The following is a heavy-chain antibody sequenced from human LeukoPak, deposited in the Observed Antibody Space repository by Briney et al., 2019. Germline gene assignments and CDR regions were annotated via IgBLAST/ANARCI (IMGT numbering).Heavy chain of an antibody. J-gene: IGHJ4*02. V-gene: IGHV3-48*03. Sequence: PGGSLRLSCAASGFTFSSYEMNWVRQAPGKGLEWVSYISSSGSTIYYADSVKGRFTISRDDAKTSLYLQMNSLRAEDTAIYYCAKEMVSIAAVAGADWGQGTLVTVSS. D-gene: IGHD6-13*01. CDR1: GFTFSSYE. CDR3: AKEMVSIAAVAGAD. CDR2: ISSSGSTI.